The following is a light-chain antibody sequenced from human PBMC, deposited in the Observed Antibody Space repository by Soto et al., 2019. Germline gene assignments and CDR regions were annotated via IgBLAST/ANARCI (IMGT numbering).Light chain of an antibody. CDR1: HSVSTS. V-gene: IGKV3-11*01. CDR3: QQRSNWPPIT. J-gene: IGKJ5*01. Sequence: EIVLTQSPATLSLSPGERATLSCRASHSVSTSLAWYQQKPGQAPRLLMFRTSSRATGFPARFSGSGSGTEFTLTISRLEPEDFAVYYCQQRSNWPPITFGQGTRLENK. CDR2: RTS.